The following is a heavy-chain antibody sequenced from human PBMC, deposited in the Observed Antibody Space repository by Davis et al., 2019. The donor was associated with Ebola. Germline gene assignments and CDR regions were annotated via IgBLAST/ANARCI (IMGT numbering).Heavy chain of an antibody. CDR2: IKQDGSEK. D-gene: IGHD6-13*01. Sequence: GESLKISCAASGFTFSSYWMSWVRQAPGKGLEWVANIKQDGSEKYYVDSVKGRFTISRDNAKNSLYLQMNSLRAEDTAVYYCARDWAAGTDRYYYYGRDVWGQGTTVTVSS. V-gene: IGHV3-7*01. J-gene: IGHJ6*02. CDR1: GFTFSSYW. CDR3: ARDWAAGTDRYYYYGRDV.